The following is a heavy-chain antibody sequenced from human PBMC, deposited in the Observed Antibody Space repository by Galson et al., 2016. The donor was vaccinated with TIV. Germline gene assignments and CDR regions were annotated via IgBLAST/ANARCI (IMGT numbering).Heavy chain of an antibody. CDR2: ITKDGSAQ. V-gene: IGHV3-7*01. J-gene: IGHJ4*02. D-gene: IGHD3/OR15-3a*01. CDR1: GFPFDDYW. Sequence: SLRLSCAASGFPFDDYWMSWVRQAPGKGLEWVASITKDGSAQRYVDSVEGRFTFSRDNAKNSLSLQMSSLRAEDTAVYYCARVGPSSVFDFWGQGALVAVSS. CDR3: ARVGPSSVFDF.